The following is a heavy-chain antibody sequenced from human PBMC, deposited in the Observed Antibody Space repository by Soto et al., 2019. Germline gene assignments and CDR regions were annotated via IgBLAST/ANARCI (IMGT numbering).Heavy chain of an antibody. D-gene: IGHD1-7*01. V-gene: IGHV1-69*12. Sequence: QVQLVQSGAEVKKPGSSVKVSCKASGGTFSSYAISWVRQAPGQGLEWMGGIIPIFDTADYAQKFQCRVTITVDESTSTAYMELSSLRSEDTAVYYCASHGITGTWVYYYGMDVWGQGTTVTVSS. J-gene: IGHJ6*02. CDR3: ASHGITGTWVYYYGMDV. CDR2: IIPIFDTA. CDR1: GGTFSSYA.